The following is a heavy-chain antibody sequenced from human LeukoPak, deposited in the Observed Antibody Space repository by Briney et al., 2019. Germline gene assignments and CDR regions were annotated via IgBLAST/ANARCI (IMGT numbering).Heavy chain of an antibody. D-gene: IGHD3-22*01. CDR1: GFTFSSYA. CDR2: ISGSGGST. J-gene: IGHJ4*02. CDR3: AKSRYYDSSGSPPHY. V-gene: IGHV3-23*01. Sequence: GGSLRLSCAASGFTFSSYAMSWVRQAPGKGLEWVSAISGSGGSTYYADSVKGRFIISRDNSKNTLYLQMNSLRAEDTAVYYCAKSRYYDSSGSPPHYWGQGTLVTVSS.